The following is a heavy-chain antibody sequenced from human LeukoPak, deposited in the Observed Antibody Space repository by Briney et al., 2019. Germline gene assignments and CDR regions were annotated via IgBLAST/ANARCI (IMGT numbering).Heavy chain of an antibody. CDR2: IYGGGST. CDR1: GFTVSNNY. V-gene: IGHV3-53*01. J-gene: IGHJ6*03. Sequence: GGSLRLSCAASGFTVSNNYMSWVRQAPGKGLEWVSVIYGGGSTSYADSVKGRFTISRDNTKNTLYLQMNSLRADDTAVYYCARDRSDGNYYMVVWGKGTTVIVSS. D-gene: IGHD5-24*01. CDR3: ARDRSDGNYYMVV.